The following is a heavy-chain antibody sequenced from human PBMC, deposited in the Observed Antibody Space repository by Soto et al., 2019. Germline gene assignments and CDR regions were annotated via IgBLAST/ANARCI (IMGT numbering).Heavy chain of an antibody. CDR3: ARRHLAVAVSPWFDP. CDR1: GLSITDSEMG. V-gene: IGHV2-26*01. J-gene: IGHJ5*02. D-gene: IGHD6-19*01. CDR2: IDSTGEK. Sequence: QVTLKESGPVLVKPTETLTLRCTVTGLSITDSEMGVSWIRQPPGQPLEWLAHIDSTGEKSYRTFLKSRLAISKDTSKSQIPLTMTNTDPADTATYYCARRHLAVAVSPWFDPWGQGIPVTVSS.